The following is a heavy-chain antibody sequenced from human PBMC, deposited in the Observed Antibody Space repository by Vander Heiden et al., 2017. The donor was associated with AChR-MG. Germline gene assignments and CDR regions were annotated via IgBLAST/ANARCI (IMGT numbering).Heavy chain of an antibody. V-gene: IGHV3-7*01. CDR1: GFIFSSYW. Sequence: EVQLVESGGGLVQPGGSLRLSCAASGFIFSSYWMSWVRQAPGKGLEWVGNIKPDGSEKHYVDSVKGRFTICRDNAKDSLYLQMNSLRADDTAVYYCARTGYYYDSSGYYFLDCWGQGTLVTVSS. CDR2: IKPDGSEK. CDR3: ARTGYYYDSSGYYFLDC. J-gene: IGHJ4*02. D-gene: IGHD3-22*01.